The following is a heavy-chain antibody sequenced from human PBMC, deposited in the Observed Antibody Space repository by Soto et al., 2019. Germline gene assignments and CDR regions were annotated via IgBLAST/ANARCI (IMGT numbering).Heavy chain of an antibody. D-gene: IGHD1-1*01. Sequence: QVQLQESGPGLVRPSQTLSLTCTVSGDSISSADYYWSWIRQTPGKGLEWIGHIFYSGTTYYNPSLKSRLTIAVDTSKNHCSLRLTSVTAADTAGYYWARDRWVEPELYYYGMDVWGQGTTVTVSS. J-gene: IGHJ6*02. CDR2: IFYSGTT. V-gene: IGHV4-30-4*01. CDR1: GDSISSADYY. CDR3: ARDRWVEPELYYYGMDV.